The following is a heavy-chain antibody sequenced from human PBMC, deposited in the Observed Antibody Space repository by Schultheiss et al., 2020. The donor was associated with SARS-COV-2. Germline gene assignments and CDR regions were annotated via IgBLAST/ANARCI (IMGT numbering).Heavy chain of an antibody. D-gene: IGHD4-17*01. CDR3: ATIFGGGGDYVFVGYFVY. V-gene: IGHV1-69*13. CDR1: GGTFSSYA. Sequence: SVKVSCKASGGTFSSYAISWVRQAPGQGLEWMGGIIPIFGTANYAQKFQGRVTITADESTSTAYMELSSLRSEDTSVYYCATIFGGGGDYVFVGYFVYWGQGTLVTVSS. CDR2: IIPIFGTA. J-gene: IGHJ4*02.